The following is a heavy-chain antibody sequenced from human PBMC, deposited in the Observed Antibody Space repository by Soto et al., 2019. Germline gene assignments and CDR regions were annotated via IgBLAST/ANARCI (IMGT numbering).Heavy chain of an antibody. CDR1: GFSFSNVW. D-gene: IGHD2-15*01. CDR2: IKSKSVGGTT. V-gene: IGHV3-15*01. J-gene: IGHJ4*02. Sequence: EVQLVESGGGLVKPGGSLTLSCAASGFSFSNVWMSWVRQAPGKGLEWVGHIKSKSVGGTTDYTAPVKGRFTISRDDSKGTVYPQTNRLKTDNTAVYYCTTHSTQTLCDGGPCDSVQTKIHDSWGQGILVAVSS. CDR3: TTHSTQTLCDGGPCDSVQTKIHDS.